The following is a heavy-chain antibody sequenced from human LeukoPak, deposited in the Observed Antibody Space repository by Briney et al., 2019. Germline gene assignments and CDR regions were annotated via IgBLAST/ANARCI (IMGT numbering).Heavy chain of an antibody. J-gene: IGHJ6*03. D-gene: IGHD3-16*01. V-gene: IGHV1-69*06. CDR3: ARSNLGVDYYYYMDV. CDR1: GGTFSSYA. CDR2: IIPIFGTA. Sequence: SVKVSCKASGGTFSSYAISWVRQAPGQGLEWMGGIIPIFGTANYAQKFQGRVTITADKSTSTAYMELSSLRSEDTAVYYCARSNLGVDYYYYMDVWGKGTTVTVSS.